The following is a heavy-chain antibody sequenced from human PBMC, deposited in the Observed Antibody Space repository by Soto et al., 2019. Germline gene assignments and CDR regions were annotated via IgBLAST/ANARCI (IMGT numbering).Heavy chain of an antibody. Sequence: SETLSLTCTVSGGSISSYYWSWIRQPPGKGLEWIGYIYYSGSTNYNPSLKSRVTISVDTSKNQFSLKLSSVTAADTAVYYCARGLLREYYYYYMDVWGKGTTVTVSS. D-gene: IGHD3-16*01. CDR2: IYYSGST. CDR3: ARGLLREYYYYYMDV. V-gene: IGHV4-59*01. CDR1: GGSISSYY. J-gene: IGHJ6*03.